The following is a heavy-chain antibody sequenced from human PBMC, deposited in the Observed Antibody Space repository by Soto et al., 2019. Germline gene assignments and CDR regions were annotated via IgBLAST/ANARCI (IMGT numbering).Heavy chain of an antibody. CDR2: IIPIFGTA. CDR3: ARAGLRDFDWLPALEFDY. Sequence: SVKVSCKASGGTFSSYAISWVRQAPGQGLEWMGGIIPIFGTANYAQKFQGRVTITADESTSTAYMELSSLRSEDTAVYYCARAGLRDFDWLPALEFDYWGQGTLVTVSP. D-gene: IGHD3-9*01. J-gene: IGHJ4*02. CDR1: GGTFSSYA. V-gene: IGHV1-69*13.